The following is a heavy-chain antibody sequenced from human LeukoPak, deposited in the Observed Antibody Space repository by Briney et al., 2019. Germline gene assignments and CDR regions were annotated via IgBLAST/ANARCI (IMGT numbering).Heavy chain of an antibody. V-gene: IGHV3-30*18. J-gene: IGHJ6*02. Sequence: GGSLRLSCAASGFTFSSYGMRWVRQAPGKGLEWVAVISYDGSNKYYADSVKGRFTISRGNSKNTLYLQMNSLRAEDTAVYYCAKDVVVVPAATWYYYYGMDVWGQGTTVTVSS. CDR2: ISYDGSNK. CDR1: GFTFSSYG. D-gene: IGHD2-2*01. CDR3: AKDVVVVPAATWYYYYGMDV.